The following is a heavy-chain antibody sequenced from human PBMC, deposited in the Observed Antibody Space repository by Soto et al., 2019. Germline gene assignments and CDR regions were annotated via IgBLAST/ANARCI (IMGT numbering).Heavy chain of an antibody. D-gene: IGHD2-21*02. Sequence: SETLSLTCTVSGGSISSSSYYWGWIRQPPGKGLEWIGSIYYSGSTYYNPSLKSRVTISVDTSKNQFSLKLSSVTAADTAVYYCARHVSVVVVTAMFYDGMDVWVQGTTVT. J-gene: IGHJ6*02. V-gene: IGHV4-39*01. CDR3: ARHVSVVVVTAMFYDGMDV. CDR2: IYYSGST. CDR1: GGSISSSSYY.